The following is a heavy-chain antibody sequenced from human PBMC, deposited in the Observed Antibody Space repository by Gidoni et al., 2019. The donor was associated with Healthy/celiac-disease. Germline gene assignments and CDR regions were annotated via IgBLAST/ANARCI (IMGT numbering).Heavy chain of an antibody. V-gene: IGHV4-34*01. CDR1: GGSFRGYY. CDR3: ARGYCSGGSCYYPSRYYYGMDV. J-gene: IGHJ6*02. CDR2: INHSGST. Sequence: QVQLQQWGAGLLKPSETLSLTCAVYGGSFRGYYWSGVRQPPGKGLEWIGEINHSGSTNYNPSLKSRVTISVDTSKNQFSLKLSSVTAADTAVYYCARGYCSGGSCYYPSRYYYGMDVWGQGTTVTVSS. D-gene: IGHD2-15*01.